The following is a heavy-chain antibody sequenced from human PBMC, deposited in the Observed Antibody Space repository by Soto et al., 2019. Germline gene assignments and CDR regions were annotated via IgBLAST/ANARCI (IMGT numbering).Heavy chain of an antibody. CDR3: TTGPYYYDSSGSY. J-gene: IGHJ4*02. CDR1: GFTFSNSW. Sequence: EVQLVESGGGLVKPGGSLRLSCAASGFTFSNSWMNWVRQAPGKGLEWVGRIKSKTDGGTTDDAAPVKGRFTISRDDSKNKLYLQMNSLKTEDTAVYYCTTGPYYYDSSGSYWGQGTLVTVSS. D-gene: IGHD3-22*01. V-gene: IGHV3-15*07. CDR2: IKSKTDGGTT.